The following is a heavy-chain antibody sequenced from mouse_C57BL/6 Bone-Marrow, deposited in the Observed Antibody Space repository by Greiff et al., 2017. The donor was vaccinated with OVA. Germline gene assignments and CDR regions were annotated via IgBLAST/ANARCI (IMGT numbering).Heavy chain of an antibody. Sequence: EVMLVESGGGLVKPGGSLKLSCAASGFTFSSYAMSWVRQTPEKRLAWVATIRDGGSYPYYPDPVKGRFTISRDNAKNTQYLQMSHLKSEDTAVYYCARDRAYYAMDYWGQGTSVTVSS. CDR2: IRDGGSYP. V-gene: IGHV5-4*01. J-gene: IGHJ4*01. CDR1: GFTFSSYA. D-gene: IGHD3-1*01. CDR3: ARDRAYYAMDY.